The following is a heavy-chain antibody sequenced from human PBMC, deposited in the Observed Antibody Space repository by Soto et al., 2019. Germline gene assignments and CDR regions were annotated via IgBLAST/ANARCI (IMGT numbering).Heavy chain of an antibody. CDR1: GFTFDDYA. CDR2: ISWNSGSI. V-gene: IGHV3-9*01. Sequence: SLRLSCAASGFTFDDYAMHWVRQAPGKGLEWVSGISWNSGSIGYADSVKGRFTISRDNAKNSLYPQMNSLRAEDTALYYCARDPCGRALLDAFDIWGQGTMVTVSS. D-gene: IGHD2-15*01. J-gene: IGHJ3*02. CDR3: ARDPCGRALLDAFDI.